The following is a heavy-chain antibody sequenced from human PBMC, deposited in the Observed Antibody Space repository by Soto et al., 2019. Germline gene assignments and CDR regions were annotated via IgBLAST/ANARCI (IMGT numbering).Heavy chain of an antibody. CDR3: TRDRSYSSGSYYYYGMDV. CDR1: GFTFGDYA. V-gene: IGHV3-49*03. Sequence: GGSLRLSCTASGFTFGDYAMSWFRQAPGKGLEWVGFIRSKAYGGTTEYAASVKGRFTISRDDSKSIAYLQMNSLKTEDTAVYYCTRDRSYSSGSYYYYGMDVWGQGTTVTVSS. D-gene: IGHD6-19*01. J-gene: IGHJ6*02. CDR2: IRSKAYGGTT.